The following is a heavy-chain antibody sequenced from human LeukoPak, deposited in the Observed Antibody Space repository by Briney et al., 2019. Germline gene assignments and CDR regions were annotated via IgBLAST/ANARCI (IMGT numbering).Heavy chain of an antibody. CDR1: GFTFSSSW. D-gene: IGHD2-15*01. J-gene: IGHJ4*02. CDR2: INPDGSGT. Sequence: PGGSLRLSCAASGFTFSSSWVHWVRQAPGKGLVWVSRINPDGSGTDYADSVKGRFTISRDNAQNLLYLQMNSLRAGDTAVYYCARAGYYRFDYWGQGALVTVSS. CDR3: ARAGYYRFDY. V-gene: IGHV3-74*01.